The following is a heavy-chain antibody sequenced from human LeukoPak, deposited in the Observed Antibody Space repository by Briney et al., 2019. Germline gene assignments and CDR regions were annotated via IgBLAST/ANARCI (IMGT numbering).Heavy chain of an antibody. J-gene: IGHJ3*01. CDR3: VRDFQAKPAFDV. CDR2: IQYDGSKQ. CDR1: GFIFNRYG. V-gene: IGHV3-33*05. Sequence: LPGGSLRLSCAASGFIFNRYGINWVRQAPGKGLEWVAGIQYDGSKQYYIDSVKGRFTISRDNSQNTVNLQMNSLRAEDTAVYYCVRDFQAKPAFDVWGQGTMVTVSS. D-gene: IGHD1-14*01.